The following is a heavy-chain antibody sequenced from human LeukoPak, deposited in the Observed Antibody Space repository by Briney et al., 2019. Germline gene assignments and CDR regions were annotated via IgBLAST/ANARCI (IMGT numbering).Heavy chain of an antibody. CDR3: ARGWDYDILTGYYRPYYYYGMDV. J-gene: IGHJ6*04. V-gene: IGHV3-21*01. CDR1: GFTFSSYS. Sequence: LGGSPRLSCAASGFTFSSYSMNWVRQAPGKGLEWVSSISSSSSYIYYADSVKGRFTISRDNAKNSLYLQMNSLRAEDTAVYYCARGWDYDILTGYYRPYYYYGMDVWGKGTTVTVSS. D-gene: IGHD3-9*01. CDR2: ISSSSSYI.